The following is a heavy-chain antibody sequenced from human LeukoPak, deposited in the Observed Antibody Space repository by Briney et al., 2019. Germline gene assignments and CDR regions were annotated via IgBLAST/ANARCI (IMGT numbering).Heavy chain of an antibody. CDR2: ITWNSGNI. J-gene: IGHJ4*02. CDR1: GFTFDDYA. CDR3: AKGLPKTDYYDSSAVFDY. D-gene: IGHD3-22*01. Sequence: PGGSLRLSCAASGFTFDDYAMHWVRQAPGKGLEWVSGITWNSGNIGYADSVKGRFTIARDNAKNSLYLQMNSLRAEDTALYYCAKGLPKTDYYDSSAVFDYWGQGTLVTVSS. V-gene: IGHV3-9*01.